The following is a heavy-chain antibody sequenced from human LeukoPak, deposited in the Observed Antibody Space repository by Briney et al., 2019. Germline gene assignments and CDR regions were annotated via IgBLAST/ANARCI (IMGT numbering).Heavy chain of an antibody. D-gene: IGHD6-13*01. CDR2: MNPNSGNT. Sequence: ASVKVSCKASGYTFTSYDINWVRQATGQGREWMGWMNPNSGNTAYAQKFQGRVTITRNTSVSTAYMELSSLRSEDTAVYYCAREGSSWSYYYYYYMDVWGKGTTVTVSS. CDR3: AREGSSWSYYYYYYMDV. V-gene: IGHV1-8*03. J-gene: IGHJ6*03. CDR1: GYTFTSYD.